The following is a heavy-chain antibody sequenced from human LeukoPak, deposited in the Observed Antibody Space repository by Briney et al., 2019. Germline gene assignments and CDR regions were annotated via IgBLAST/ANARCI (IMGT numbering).Heavy chain of an antibody. Sequence: GGSLRLSCAASVHTFNTYSMTWVRQAPGKGLEWVSSISRSSTYIYYADSVKGRFTISRDNAKNSLYLQMNSLRADDTAVYYCARDGEDTATYFDYWGQGALVTVSS. J-gene: IGHJ4*02. CDR1: VHTFNTYS. D-gene: IGHD6-25*01. CDR2: ISRSSTYI. CDR3: ARDGEDTATYFDY. V-gene: IGHV3-21*01.